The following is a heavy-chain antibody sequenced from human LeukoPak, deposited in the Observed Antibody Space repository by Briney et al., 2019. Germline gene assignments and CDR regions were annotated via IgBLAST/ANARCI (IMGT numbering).Heavy chain of an antibody. D-gene: IGHD2-15*01. Sequence: GESLKISCKGSGYSFTSYWIGWVRQMPGKGLEWTGIIYPGDSDTRYSPSFQGQVTISADKSISTAYLQWSSLKASDTAMYYCARQGSYCSGGSCSLYFDYWGQGTLVTVSS. CDR2: IYPGDSDT. CDR1: GYSFTSYW. V-gene: IGHV5-51*01. CDR3: ARQGSYCSGGSCSLYFDY. J-gene: IGHJ4*02.